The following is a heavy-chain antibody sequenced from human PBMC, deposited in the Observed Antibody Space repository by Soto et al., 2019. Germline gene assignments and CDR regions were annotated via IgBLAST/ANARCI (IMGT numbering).Heavy chain of an antibody. CDR1: GYTFSTYA. V-gene: IGHV1-3*01. CDR2: LNGGTGQT. Sequence: ASVKVSCKASGYTFSTYAMHWVRQAPGQSLEWMGWLNGGTGQTRYSQKFQDRVIITRDTSASTGYMELSSLTSEDTAVYYCARGKGMEENYYYYGMDVWGQGTTVTVSS. D-gene: IGHD1-1*01. CDR3: ARGKGMEENYYYYGMDV. J-gene: IGHJ6*02.